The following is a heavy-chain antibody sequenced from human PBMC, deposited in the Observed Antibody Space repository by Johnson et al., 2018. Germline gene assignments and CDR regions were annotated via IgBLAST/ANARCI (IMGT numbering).Heavy chain of an antibody. Sequence: VQLVESGGGLVQPGGSLRLSCAASGFTFSSYAMSWVRQAPGKGLEWVSAISGSGGSTYYADSVKGRFTISRDNSKNTLDLQMNSLRAEDTAVYYCAKEVDTAMVTSGYYYYYGMEVWGQGTTVTGSS. CDR1: GFTFSSYA. V-gene: IGHV3-23*04. CDR3: AKEVDTAMVTSGYYYYYGMEV. CDR2: ISGSGGST. J-gene: IGHJ6*02. D-gene: IGHD5-18*01.